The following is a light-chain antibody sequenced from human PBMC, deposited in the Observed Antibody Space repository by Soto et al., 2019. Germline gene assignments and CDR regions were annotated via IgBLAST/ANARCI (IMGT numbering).Light chain of an antibody. J-gene: IGLJ2*01. Sequence: QSVLTQPASVSGSPGQSITISCTGTSSDVGGYKFVSWYQHHPGKAPKLIIYEVSNRPSGVSNRFSGSKSGNTASLTISGLQAEDEADYYCNSYTSDNTRVFGGGTKVTVL. CDR3: NSYTSDNTRV. CDR2: EVS. CDR1: SSDVGGYKF. V-gene: IGLV2-14*01.